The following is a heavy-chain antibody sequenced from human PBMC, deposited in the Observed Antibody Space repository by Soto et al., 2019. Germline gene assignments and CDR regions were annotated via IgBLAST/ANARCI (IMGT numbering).Heavy chain of an antibody. J-gene: IGHJ4*02. CDR2: LCTGTDT. CDR1: GFTVSSTY. D-gene: IGHD3-3*01. V-gene: IGHV3-53*05. Sequence: GGSLRLSCAASGFTVSSTYLTWVRQAPGKGLEWVAILCTGTDTVYADSVKGRFTISRDSAKNSLYLQMSSLRPDDTAFYYCAKDEGYDFWSGYPDHWGQGTLVTVSS. CDR3: AKDEGYDFWSGYPDH.